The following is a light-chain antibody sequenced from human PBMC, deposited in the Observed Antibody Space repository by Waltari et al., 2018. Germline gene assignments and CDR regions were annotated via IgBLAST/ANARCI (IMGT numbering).Light chain of an antibody. CDR2: SND. CDR3: ASRDDRLNGVV. J-gene: IGLJ2*01. V-gene: IGLV1-44*01. Sequence: QSVLTQAPSASGAPGQRVIISCSGSGSNIGSRAVNWYQKLPGRAPKLLIYSNDQWPSGGPDRFSGSRSGTSSSLAISGLQSEDETHYYCASRDDRLNGVVFGGGTKLTVL. CDR1: GSNIGSRA.